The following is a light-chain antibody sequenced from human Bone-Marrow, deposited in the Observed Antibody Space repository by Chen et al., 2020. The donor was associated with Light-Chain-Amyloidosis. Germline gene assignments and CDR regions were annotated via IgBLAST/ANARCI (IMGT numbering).Light chain of an antibody. Sequence: QSVLTQPPSVSGDPGQRFTISCTGSRSNIGAGYDVHWYKQLPGTAPTLPIYGNSTRPSGIPDRFSADKSGTSTSRAITGLQAENEDDYYCQSYDSSLSACVFGTGTKLTVL. CDR3: QSYDSSLSACV. V-gene: IGLV1-40*01. J-gene: IGLJ1*01. CDR1: RSNIGAGYD. CDR2: GNS.